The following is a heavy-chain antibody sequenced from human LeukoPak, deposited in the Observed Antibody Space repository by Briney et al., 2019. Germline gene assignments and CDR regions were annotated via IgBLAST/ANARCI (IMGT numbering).Heavy chain of an antibody. CDR1: GYTFTSYY. D-gene: IGHD4-23*01. V-gene: IGHV1-46*01. J-gene: IGHJ2*01. CDR3: ARDSLYGGNLWYFDF. CDR2: INPSGGST. Sequence: ASVKVSCKASGYTFTSYYMHWVRQAPGQGLGWMGIINPSGGSTSYAQKFQGRVTMTRDTSTSTVYMELSSLRSEDTAVYYCARDSLYGGNLWYFDFWGRGTLVTVSS.